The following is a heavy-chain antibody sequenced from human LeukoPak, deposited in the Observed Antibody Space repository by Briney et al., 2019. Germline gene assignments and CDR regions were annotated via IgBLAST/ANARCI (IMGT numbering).Heavy chain of an antibody. D-gene: IGHD6-13*01. CDR1: GYTLTGYY. CDR2: INPNSGGT. J-gene: IGHJ4*02. Sequence: ASVKVPCKASGYTLTGYYMHWVRQAPGQGLEGMGWINPNSGGTNYAQKFQGRVTMTRDTSISTAYMELSRLRFDDTAVYYCARPAAGTQYWGQGTLVTVSS. V-gene: IGHV1-2*02. CDR3: ARPAAGTQY.